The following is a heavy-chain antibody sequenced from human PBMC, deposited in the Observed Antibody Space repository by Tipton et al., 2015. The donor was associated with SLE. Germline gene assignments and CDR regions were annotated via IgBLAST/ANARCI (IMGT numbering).Heavy chain of an antibody. CDR2: IKQDASEK. J-gene: IGHJ6*04. D-gene: IGHD3-16*01. CDR3: ARDVGIWIAFGEGAMDV. Sequence: SLRLSCAASGFTFSRFWMSWVRQAPGKGLEWVGNIKQDASEKNYADSVQGRFTISRDNANNSLYLQIDSLRPEDAAVYYCARDVGIWIAFGEGAMDVWGRGTTVTVSS. V-gene: IGHV3-7*01. CDR1: GFTFSRFW.